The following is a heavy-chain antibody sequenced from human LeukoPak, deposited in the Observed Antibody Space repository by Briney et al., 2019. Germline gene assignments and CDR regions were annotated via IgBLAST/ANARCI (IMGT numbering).Heavy chain of an antibody. CDR1: GFTFSSYS. V-gene: IGHV3-48*01. CDR2: ISSSSSTI. CDR3: ARDQDAFDI. J-gene: IGHJ3*02. Sequence: GGSLRLSCAASGFTFSSYSMNWARQAPGKGLEWVSYISSSSSTIYYADSVKGRFTISRDNAKNSLYLQMNSLRAEDTAVYYCARDQDAFDIWGQGTMVTVSS.